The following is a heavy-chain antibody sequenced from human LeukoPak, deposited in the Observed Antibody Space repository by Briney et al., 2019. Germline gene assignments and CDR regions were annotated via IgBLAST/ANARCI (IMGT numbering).Heavy chain of an antibody. CDR2: IKQDGSEK. CDR3: ARENRGPVATTVDY. V-gene: IGHV3-7*03. CDR1: GLTFSSYW. D-gene: IGHD5-12*01. J-gene: IGHJ4*02. Sequence: GGSLRLSCAASGLTFSSYWMSWVRQAPGKGLEWVANIKQDGSEKYYVDSVKGRFTISRDNAKNSLYLQMNSLRAEDTAVYYCARENRGPVATTVDYWGQGTLVTVSS.